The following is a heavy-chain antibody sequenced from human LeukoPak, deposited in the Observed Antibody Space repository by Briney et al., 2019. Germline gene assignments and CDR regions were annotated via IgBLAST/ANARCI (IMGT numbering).Heavy chain of an antibody. J-gene: IGHJ4*02. CDR3: ATYYYGSGSYYPYFDY. CDR1: GFTFSSYA. Sequence: GGSLRLSCAASGFTFSSYAMSWVRQAPGKGLEWVSAISGSGGSTYYADSVKGRFTISRDNSKNTLYLQMNSLRAEDTAVYYYATYYYGSGSYYPYFDYWGQGTLVTVSS. V-gene: IGHV3-23*01. CDR2: ISGSGGST. D-gene: IGHD3-10*01.